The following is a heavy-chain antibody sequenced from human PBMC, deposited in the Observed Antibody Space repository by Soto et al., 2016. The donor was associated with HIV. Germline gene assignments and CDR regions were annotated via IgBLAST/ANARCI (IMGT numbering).Heavy chain of an antibody. CDR2: IYHTGST. Sequence: QIQLQESGPGLVKPSGTLSLTCAVSGGSITDSHWWTWVRQPPGKGLEWIGEIYHTGSTNYKPSLKSRVTTSVDQSKNQFSLNLRSLTAADTAVYYCARRNYDVLTGYYDAFDIWGQGTLVTSLQ. CDR1: GGSITDSHW. D-gene: IGHD3-9*01. CDR3: ARRNYDVLTGYYDAFDI. J-gene: IGHJ3*02. V-gene: IGHV4-4*02.